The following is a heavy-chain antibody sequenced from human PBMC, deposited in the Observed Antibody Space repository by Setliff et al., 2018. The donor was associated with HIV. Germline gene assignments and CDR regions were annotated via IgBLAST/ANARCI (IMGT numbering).Heavy chain of an antibody. Sequence: GGSLRLSCTAAGFSFVDYAMSWVRQAPGKGLEWVSYISMSSHTSVIYSDSVKGRFTISRDNARNSFYLKMNSLRVDDTAVYYCSRQWEQFPWFDPWGQGTLVTVSS. CDR3: SRQWEQFPWFDP. CDR1: GFSFVDYA. D-gene: IGHD1-26*01. J-gene: IGHJ5*02. CDR2: ISMSSHTSV. V-gene: IGHV3-48*01.